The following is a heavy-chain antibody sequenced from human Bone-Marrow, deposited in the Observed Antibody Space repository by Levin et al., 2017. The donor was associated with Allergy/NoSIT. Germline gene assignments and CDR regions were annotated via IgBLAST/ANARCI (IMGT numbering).Heavy chain of an antibody. CDR1: DDSISSSNW. V-gene: IGHV4-4*02. J-gene: IGHJ5*01. D-gene: IGHD1-1*01. CDR2: IYHNGST. Sequence: PSETLSLTCGVSDDSISSSNWWSWGLQPPGKGLEWIGEIYHNGSTNYNPSPKSRVTILVEKSKNQFSLKLSSETAADTAVYYCARRNVLAPVEDWFDTWGQGTMVTVSS. CDR3: ARRNVLAPVEDWFDT.